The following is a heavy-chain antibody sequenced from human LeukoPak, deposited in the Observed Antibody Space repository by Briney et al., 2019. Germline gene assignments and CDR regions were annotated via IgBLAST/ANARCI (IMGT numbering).Heavy chain of an antibody. Sequence: NPSETLSLTCTVSGGSISSYYWSWIRQPPGKGREWIGYIYYSGSTNYNPSLKSRVTISVDTPKNQFSLKLSSVTAADTAVYYCARSPAYCGGDCYTLPYYYYGMDVWGQGTTVTVSS. CDR2: IYYSGST. D-gene: IGHD2-21*02. CDR3: ARSPAYCGGDCYTLPYYYYGMDV. V-gene: IGHV4-59*01. CDR1: GGSISSYY. J-gene: IGHJ6*02.